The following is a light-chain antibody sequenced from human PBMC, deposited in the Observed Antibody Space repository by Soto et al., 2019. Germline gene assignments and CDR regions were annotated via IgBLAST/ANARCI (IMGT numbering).Light chain of an antibody. CDR1: SSEIGSYDY. V-gene: IGLV2-14*01. Sequence: QSVLTQPASVSGFPGQSITFSCTGTSSEIGSYDYVSWHQQHPGKAPKLIIYDVNNRPSGVSSRFSGSKSGNTASLTISGLQTEDEADYYCCSFSTSGTHVFGTGTKVTVL. CDR2: DVN. CDR3: CSFSTSGTHV. J-gene: IGLJ1*01.